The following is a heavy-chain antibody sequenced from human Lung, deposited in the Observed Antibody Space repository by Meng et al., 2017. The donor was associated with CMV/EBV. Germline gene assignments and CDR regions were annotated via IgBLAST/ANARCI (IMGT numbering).Heavy chain of an antibody. CDR3: ARVLGGINGYVFDY. CDR1: GDSVSSNSAT. V-gene: IGHV6-1*01. J-gene: IGHJ4*02. CDR2: TYYKSKWNH. D-gene: IGHD2-8*01. Sequence: SQTLSLTCAISGDSVSSNSATWNWIRQSPSRGLEWLGRTYYKSKWNHDYAVSVKSRISFNPETSKNQFSLQLSSVTPEDTAVYYCARVLGGINGYVFDYWGQGTLVTVSS.